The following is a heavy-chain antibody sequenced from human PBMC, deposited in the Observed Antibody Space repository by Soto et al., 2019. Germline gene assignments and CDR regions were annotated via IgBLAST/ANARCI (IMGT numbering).Heavy chain of an antibody. CDR3: AKTYRLGSYYKGGA. J-gene: IGHJ5*02. Sequence: PGGSLRLSCVGSGFTFSSYTMTWVRQAPGKGLEWVSGIKTTGETTYYAHSVKGRFTISRDNSRNTLYLQMDSLRAADTAIYYCAKTYRLGSYYKGGAWGQGTVVTVYS. D-gene: IGHD3-10*01. CDR1: GFTFSSYT. CDR2: IKTTGETT. V-gene: IGHV3-23*05.